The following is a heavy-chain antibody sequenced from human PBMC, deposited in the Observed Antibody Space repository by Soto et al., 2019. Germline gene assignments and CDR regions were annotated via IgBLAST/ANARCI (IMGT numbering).Heavy chain of an antibody. CDR2: IVPIFNTS. J-gene: IGHJ4*02. Sequence: QVQLVQSGAEVKKPGSSVKVSCKASGGTFNNYAISWVRQAPGQGLEWMGGIVPIFNTSHFAEKFQGRLTLTADKSTSTAFRELIGLRSDDTAVYCCATLQPLTTFEWWGQGTLVSVSS. V-gene: IGHV1-69*06. D-gene: IGHD6-13*01. CDR3: ATLQPLTTFEW. CDR1: GGTFNNYA.